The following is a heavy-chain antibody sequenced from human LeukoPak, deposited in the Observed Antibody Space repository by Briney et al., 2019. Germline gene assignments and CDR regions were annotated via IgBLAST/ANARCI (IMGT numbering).Heavy chain of an antibody. CDR1: GGSISSSSYY. Sequence: PSETLSLTCTVAGGSISSSSYYWGWIRQPPGKGLEWFGSIYYSGSTYYNPSLKSRVTISVDTSKNQFSLKLSSVTAADTAVYYCARHGSSWYYFDYWGQGTLVTVSS. CDR3: ARHGSSWYYFDY. V-gene: IGHV4-39*01. D-gene: IGHD6-13*01. J-gene: IGHJ4*02. CDR2: IYYSGST.